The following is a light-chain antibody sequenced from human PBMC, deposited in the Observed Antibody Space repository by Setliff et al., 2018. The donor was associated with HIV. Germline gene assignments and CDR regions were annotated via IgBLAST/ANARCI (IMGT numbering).Light chain of an antibody. CDR2: EVS. CDR1: SSDIGGYNY. CDR3: SSYTATSTLYV. Sequence: QSALAQPASVSGSPGQSITISCTGTSSDIGGYNYVSWYQQHPGKAPKLVISEVSNRPSGLSNRFSGSKSGDTASLTISGLQTEDEADYYCSSYTATSTLYVFGTGTKATVL. J-gene: IGLJ1*01. V-gene: IGLV2-14*01.